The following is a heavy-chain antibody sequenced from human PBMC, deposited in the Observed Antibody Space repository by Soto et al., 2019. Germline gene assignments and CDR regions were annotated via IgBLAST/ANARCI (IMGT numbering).Heavy chain of an antibody. CDR1: GFTFSSYA. V-gene: IGHV3-23*01. J-gene: IGHJ4*02. Sequence: GGSLRLSCAASGFTFSSYAMSWVRQAPGKGLEWVSAISGSGGSTYYADSVKGRFTISRDSSKNTLYLQMNSLRAEDTAVYYCAKDFHDSSGYPYYFDYWGQGTLVTVSS. D-gene: IGHD3-22*01. CDR3: AKDFHDSSGYPYYFDY. CDR2: ISGSGGST.